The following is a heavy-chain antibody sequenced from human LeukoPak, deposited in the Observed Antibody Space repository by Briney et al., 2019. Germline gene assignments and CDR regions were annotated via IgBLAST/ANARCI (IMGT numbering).Heavy chain of an antibody. CDR2: IKPTNGYT. CDR3: ARGGLDVMNTGLWKPLEY. Sequence: ASVRVSCKASGYIFTGYYIHWVRQAPGQGREGMGWIKPTNGYTNYAQNFQGRVTMTTDTSITTAYMNLRRLTSDDTALYYCARGGLDVMNTGLWKPLEYWGQGTPVTVSS. J-gene: IGHJ4*02. V-gene: IGHV1-2*02. CDR1: GYIFTGYY. D-gene: IGHD5-18*01.